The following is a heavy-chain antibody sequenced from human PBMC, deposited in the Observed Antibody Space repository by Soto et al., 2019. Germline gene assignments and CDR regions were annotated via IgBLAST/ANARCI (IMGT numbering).Heavy chain of an antibody. J-gene: IGHJ4*02. CDR1: GFTFSSYA. Sequence: PGGSLRLSCAASGFTFSSYAMSWVRQAPGKGLEWVSAISGSGGSTYYADSVKGRFTISRDNSKNTLYLQMNSLRAEDTAVYYCAKETGPRHYRGSYPLDYWGQGTLVTVSS. CDR3: AKETGPRHYRGSYPLDY. CDR2: ISGSGGST. D-gene: IGHD1-26*01. V-gene: IGHV3-23*01.